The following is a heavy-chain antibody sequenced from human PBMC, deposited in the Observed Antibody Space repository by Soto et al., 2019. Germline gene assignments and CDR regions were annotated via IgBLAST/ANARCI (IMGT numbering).Heavy chain of an antibody. CDR3: AKEDKWSARPPYYFDY. J-gene: IGHJ4*02. Sequence: QVQLVESGGGVVQPGRSLRLSCAASGFTFSDYAMPWVRQAPGKGLEWVAVISYDGSNKYYADSVKGRFTISRDNSKNTLYLQMNSLRAEDTAVYYCAKEDKWSARPPYYFDYWGQGTLVTVSS. V-gene: IGHV3-30*04. CDR1: GFTFSDYA. CDR2: ISYDGSNK. D-gene: IGHD2-15*01.